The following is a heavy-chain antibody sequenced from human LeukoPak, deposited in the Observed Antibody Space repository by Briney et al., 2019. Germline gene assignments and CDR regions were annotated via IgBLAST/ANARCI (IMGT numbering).Heavy chain of an antibody. V-gene: IGHV6-1*01. Sequence: SQTLSLTCAISGDSVSSNSATWNWIRQSPSRGLEWLGRTYYRSEWSNDYAVSVKSRINITPDTSKNQFSLQLNSVTPEGTAVYYCARARTGDGKRLFDYWGQGTLVTVSS. CDR1: GDSVSSNSAT. J-gene: IGHJ4*02. D-gene: IGHD7-27*01. CDR2: TYYRSEWSN. CDR3: ARARTGDGKRLFDY.